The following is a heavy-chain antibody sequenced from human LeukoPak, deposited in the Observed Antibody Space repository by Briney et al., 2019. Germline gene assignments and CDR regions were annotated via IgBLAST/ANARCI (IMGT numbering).Heavy chain of an antibody. CDR2: VYYRGNT. CDR3: ARGDGYNPN. J-gene: IGHJ4*02. D-gene: IGHD5-24*01. V-gene: IGHV4-59*01. CDR1: GASITTYY. Sequence: PSETLSLTCTVSGASITTYYWSWIRQPPGKGLEWIGYVYYRGNTNYNPSLKSRVTISVDTSKNQFSLKLSSVTAADTAVYYCARGDGYNPNWGQGTLVTVSS.